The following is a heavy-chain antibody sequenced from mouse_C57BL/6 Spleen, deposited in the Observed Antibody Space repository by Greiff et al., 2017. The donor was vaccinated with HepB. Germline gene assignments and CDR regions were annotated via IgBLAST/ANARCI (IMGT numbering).Heavy chain of an antibody. CDR1: GYSITSGYY. D-gene: IGHD1-1*01. V-gene: IGHV3-6*01. Sequence: DVKLQESGPGLVKPSQSLSLTCSVTGYSITSGYYWNWIRQFPGNKLEWMGYISYDGSNNYNPSLKNRISITRDTSKNQFFLKLNSVTTEDTATYYCARGAVITTVAPFAYWGQGTLVTVSA. CDR3: ARGAVITTVAPFAY. J-gene: IGHJ3*01. CDR2: ISYDGSN.